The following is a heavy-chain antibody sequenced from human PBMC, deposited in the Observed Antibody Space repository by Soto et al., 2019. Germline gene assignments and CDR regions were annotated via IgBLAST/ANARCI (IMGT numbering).Heavy chain of an antibody. CDR1: GYIFTSYG. D-gene: IGHD3-16*01. V-gene: IGHV1-18*01. CDR2: ISAYKGDT. CDR3: ATRGGLGNYFDA. Sequence: VKVSCKASGYIFTSYGISWVRLVPGQGLEWMGWISAYKGDTKYAQILQGRVTMTTDTSTRTAYMELRSLTSDDTARYFCATRGGLGNYFDAWGQGALVTVSS. J-gene: IGHJ4*02.